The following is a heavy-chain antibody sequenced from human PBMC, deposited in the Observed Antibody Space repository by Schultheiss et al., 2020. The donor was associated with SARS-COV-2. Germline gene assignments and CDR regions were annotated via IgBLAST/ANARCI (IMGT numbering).Heavy chain of an antibody. J-gene: IGHJ4*02. CDR2: IYSGGST. V-gene: IGHV3-66*01. D-gene: IGHD5-24*01. CDR3: AKARDRDGYNYFDY. Sequence: GGSLRLSCAASGFTVSSNYMSWVRQAPGKGLEWVSVIYSGGSTYYADSVKGRFTISRDNSKNTLYLQMNSLRAEDTAVYYCAKARDRDGYNYFDYWGQGTLVTVSS. CDR1: GFTVSSNY.